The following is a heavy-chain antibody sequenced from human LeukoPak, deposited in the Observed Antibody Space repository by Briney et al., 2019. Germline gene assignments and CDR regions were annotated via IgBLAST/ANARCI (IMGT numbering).Heavy chain of an antibody. J-gene: IGHJ4*02. CDR1: GGSFIGYY. Sequence: PSETLSLTCAVYGGSFIGYYWSWIRQPPGKGLEWIGEINHSGSTNYNPSLKGRVTISVDTSKNQFSLKLSSVTAADTAVYYCALARNPGYYFDYWGQGTLVTVSS. CDR3: ALARNPGYYFDY. V-gene: IGHV4-34*01. CDR2: INHSGST.